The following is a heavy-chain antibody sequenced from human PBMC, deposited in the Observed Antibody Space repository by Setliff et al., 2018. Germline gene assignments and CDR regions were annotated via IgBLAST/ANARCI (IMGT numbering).Heavy chain of an antibody. CDR2: FSSRNDYI. J-gene: IGHJ4*02. Sequence: GGSLRLSCEASGFSFSNYAMNWVRQAPGKGLEWVASFSSRNDYIYHADSVKGRFTISRDNAKNSLYLQMNSLRADDTAVYYCARPGRSNYWDSFDYWGQGILVTVSS. CDR1: GFSFSNYA. CDR3: ARPGRSNYWDSFDY. D-gene: IGHD3-10*01. V-gene: IGHV3-21*01.